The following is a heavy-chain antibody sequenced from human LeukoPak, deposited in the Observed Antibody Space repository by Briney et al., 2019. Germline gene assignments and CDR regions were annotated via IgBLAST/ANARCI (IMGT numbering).Heavy chain of an antibody. CDR1: GYTFSAYY. CDR2: TNPNTGGT. V-gene: IGHV1-2*02. Sequence: ASVKVSCKASGYTFSAYYINWVRQAPGQGLEWMGWTNPNTGGTNYAQKFQGRVTMTRDTSISTVYMELSSLRYDDSAVFYCARTYYSGSGTSFYYYMDVWGKGTTVTISS. J-gene: IGHJ6*03. D-gene: IGHD3-10*01. CDR3: ARTYYSGSGTSFYYYMDV.